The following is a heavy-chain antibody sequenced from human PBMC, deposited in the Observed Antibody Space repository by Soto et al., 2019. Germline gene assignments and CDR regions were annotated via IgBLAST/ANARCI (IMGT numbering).Heavy chain of an antibody. CDR3: AQDSVTSDSYMDV. D-gene: IGHD4-4*01. J-gene: IGHJ6*03. Sequence: QVQLVESGGGVVQPGRSLRLSCAASGFTFTAYGMHWVRQAPGKGPEWVAVIWNDGSNKLYADSVKGRFTISRDNLKNTVSLQRNSLRVEDTAVDYCAQDSVTSDSYMDVWGKGTTVTVSS. CDR2: IWNDGSNK. V-gene: IGHV3-33*06. CDR1: GFTFTAYG.